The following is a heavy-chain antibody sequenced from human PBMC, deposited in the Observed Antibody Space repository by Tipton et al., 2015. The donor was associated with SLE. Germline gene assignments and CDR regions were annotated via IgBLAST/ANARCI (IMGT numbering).Heavy chain of an antibody. Sequence: TLSLTCAVYRGSFSGYYWSWIRRPPGKGLEWIGETTHSGKTNYNPSLKSRVTMSADTSKNQFSLKLNSVTAVDTAIYYCARSLGAGFCSGGNCFEPLDYWGQGILVTVSS. CDR2: TTHSGKT. D-gene: IGHD2-15*01. J-gene: IGHJ4*02. CDR3: ARSLGAGFCSGGNCFEPLDY. V-gene: IGHV4-34*01. CDR1: RGSFSGYY.